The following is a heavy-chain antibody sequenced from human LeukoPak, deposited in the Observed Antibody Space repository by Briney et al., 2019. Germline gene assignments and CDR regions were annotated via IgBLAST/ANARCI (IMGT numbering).Heavy chain of an antibody. CDR1: GFTFSSYA. Sequence: GGSLRLSCAASGFTFSSYAMSWVRQAPGKGLEWVSAISGSGGSTYYADSVKGRFTISRDNSKNTLYLQMNSPRAEDTVVYYCAKDGDHSGSSDYWGQGTLVTVSS. V-gene: IGHV3-23*01. D-gene: IGHD1-26*01. CDR2: ISGSGGST. J-gene: IGHJ4*02. CDR3: AKDGDHSGSSDY.